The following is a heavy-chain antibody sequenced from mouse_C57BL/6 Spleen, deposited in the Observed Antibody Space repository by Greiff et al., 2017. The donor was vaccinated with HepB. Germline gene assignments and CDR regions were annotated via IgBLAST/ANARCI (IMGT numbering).Heavy chain of an antibody. V-gene: IGHV1-50*01. CDR3: LYHFDY. Sequence: VQLQQSGAELVKPGASVKLSCKASGYTFTSYWMQWVKQRPGQGLEWIGEIDPSDSYTNYNQKFKGKATLTVDTSSSTAYMQLSSLTSEDSAVYYCLYHFDYWGQGTTLTVSS. D-gene: IGHD2-3*01. CDR1: GYTFTSYW. J-gene: IGHJ2*01. CDR2: IDPSDSYT.